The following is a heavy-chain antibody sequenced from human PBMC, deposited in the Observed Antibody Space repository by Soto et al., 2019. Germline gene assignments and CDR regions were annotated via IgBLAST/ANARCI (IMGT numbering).Heavy chain of an antibody. Sequence: PSETLSLTCAVSGGSISSGGYSWSWIRQPPGKGLEWIGYIYHSGSTNYNPSLKSRVTISVDTSKNQFSLKLSSVTAADTAVYYCARNNYDSSVYYHYYYGMDVGGQGTRVTVSS. CDR2: IYHSGST. J-gene: IGHJ6*02. V-gene: IGHV4-30-2*01. CDR1: GGSISSGGYS. D-gene: IGHD3-22*01. CDR3: ARNNYDSSVYYHYYYGMDV.